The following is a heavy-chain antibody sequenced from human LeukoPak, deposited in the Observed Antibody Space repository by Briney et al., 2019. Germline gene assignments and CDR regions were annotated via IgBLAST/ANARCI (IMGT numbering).Heavy chain of an antibody. D-gene: IGHD3-10*01. CDR1: GGSISSYY. CDR3: AGEAPGSYVGY. CDR2: IYYSGST. Sequence: SETLSLTCTVSGGSISSYYWSWIRQPPGKGLEWIGYIYYSGSTNYNPSLKSRVTISVDTSKNQFSLKLSSVTAADTAVYYCAGEAPGSYVGYWGQGSLVTVSS. V-gene: IGHV4-59*12. J-gene: IGHJ4*02.